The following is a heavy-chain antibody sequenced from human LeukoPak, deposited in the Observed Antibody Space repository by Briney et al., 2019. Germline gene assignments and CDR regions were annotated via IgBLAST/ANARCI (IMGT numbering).Heavy chain of an antibody. D-gene: IGHD2-15*01. J-gene: IGHJ5*02. CDR3: ARDPRNVGLAP. CDR2: NNGDGSTT. V-gene: IGHV3-74*01. Sequence: GGYLRLSCVASGFSLSGYWMYWVRQAPGKGLMYISRNNGDGSTTNYADVVKGRFTMSRDNVKNTLYLQMNSLRVEDTAVYYCARDPRNVGLAPWGQGTLVTVSS. CDR1: GFSLSGYW.